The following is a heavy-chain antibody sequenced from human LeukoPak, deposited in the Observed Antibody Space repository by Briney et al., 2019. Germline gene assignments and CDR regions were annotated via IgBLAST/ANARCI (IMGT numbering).Heavy chain of an antibody. D-gene: IGHD2-15*01. J-gene: IGHJ4*02. V-gene: IGHV4-38-2*02. CDR2: IYHSGST. CDR1: GYSISSGYY. Sequence: SETLSLTCPVSGYSISSGYYWGWIRQPPGKGPEWIGSIYHSGSTYYNPSLKSRVTISVDTSKNQFSLKLSSVTAADTAVYYCAREIVVVVAGSRYFDYWGQGTLVSVSS. CDR3: AREIVVVVAGSRYFDY.